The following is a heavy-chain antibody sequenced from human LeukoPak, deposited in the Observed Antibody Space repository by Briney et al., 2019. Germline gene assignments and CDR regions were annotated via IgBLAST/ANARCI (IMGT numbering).Heavy chain of an antibody. CDR2: IYYSGST. Sequence: SGTLSLTCTVSGGSISSSSYYWSWVRQPPGKGLEWIGYIYYSGSTYYNPSLKSRVTISVDTSKNQSSLKLSSVTAADTAVYYCARDSPETPGVATSLDYWGQGTLVTVSS. J-gene: IGHJ4*02. CDR1: GGSISSSSYY. V-gene: IGHV4-30-4*01. CDR3: ARDSPETPGVATSLDY. D-gene: IGHD5-12*01.